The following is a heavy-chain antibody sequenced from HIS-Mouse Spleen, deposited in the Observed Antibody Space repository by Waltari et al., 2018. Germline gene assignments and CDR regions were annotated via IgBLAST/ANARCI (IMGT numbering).Heavy chain of an antibody. D-gene: IGHD6-6*01. CDR2: RSYDGSNK. CDR3: AKGSTTSIAARFDY. CDR1: GFTFSSYG. Sequence: QVQLVESGGGVVQPGRSLRLSCAASGFTFSSYGMPWVRQAPGKGLEWVAVRSYDGSNKYYADSVKGRFTISRDNSKNTLYLQMNSLRAEDTAVYYCAKGSTTSIAARFDYWGQGTLVTVSS. V-gene: IGHV3-30*18. J-gene: IGHJ4*02.